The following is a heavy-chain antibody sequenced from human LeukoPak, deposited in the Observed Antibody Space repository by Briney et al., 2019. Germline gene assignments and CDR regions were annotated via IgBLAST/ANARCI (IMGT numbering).Heavy chain of an antibody. V-gene: IGHV3-48*03. D-gene: IGHD2-15*01. CDR1: GFTFSSYE. CDR2: ISSSGSTI. Sequence: PGGSLRLSCAASGFTFSSYEMNWVRQAPGKGLEWVSYISSSGSTIFYADSVKGRFTISRDNAKNSVYLQMNSLSAEDTAVYYCASSPVVAGDFDYWGQGTLVTVSS. J-gene: IGHJ4*02. CDR3: ASSPVVAGDFDY.